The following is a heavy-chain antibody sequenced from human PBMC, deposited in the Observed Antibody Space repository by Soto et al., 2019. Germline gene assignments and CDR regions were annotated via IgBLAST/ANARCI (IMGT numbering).Heavy chain of an antibody. D-gene: IGHD3-3*01. J-gene: IGHJ4*02. CDR2: IYWDDDK. CDR3: AHRRDSGVRFLEWLSAPKDNFDY. CDR1: GFSLSTSGVG. Sequence: SGPTLVNPTQTLTLTCTFSGFSLSTSGVGVGWIRQPPGKALEWLALIYWDDDKRYSPSLKSRLTITKDTSKNQVVLTMTNMDPVDTATYYCAHRRDSGVRFLEWLSAPKDNFDYWGQGTLVTVSS. V-gene: IGHV2-5*02.